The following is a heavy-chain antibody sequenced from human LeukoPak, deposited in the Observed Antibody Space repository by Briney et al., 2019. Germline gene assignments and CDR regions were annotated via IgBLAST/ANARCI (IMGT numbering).Heavy chain of an antibody. V-gene: IGHV1-18*01. D-gene: IGHD1-26*01. CDR2: ISAYNGNT. CDR3: ASLVGATTSFDY. CDR1: GYTFTSYG. J-gene: IGHJ4*02. Sequence: ASVKVSCKASGYTFTSYGISWVRQAPGQGLEWMGWISAYNGNTNYAQNLQGRVTMTTDTSTSTAYMELRSLTSDDTVVYYCASLVGATTSFDYWGQGTLVTVSS.